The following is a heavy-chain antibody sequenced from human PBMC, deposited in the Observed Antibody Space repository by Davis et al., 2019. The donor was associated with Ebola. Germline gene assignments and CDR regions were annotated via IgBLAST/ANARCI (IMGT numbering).Heavy chain of an antibody. D-gene: IGHD6-19*01. Sequence: PGGSLRLSCAASGFTFSSYSMNWVRQAPGKGLEWVSSISSSSSYIYYADSVKGRFTISRDNAKNSLYLQMNSLRAEDTAVYYCARGGRSSSGFDYWGQGTLVTVSS. V-gene: IGHV3-21*01. CDR2: ISSSSSYI. CDR3: ARGGRSSSGFDY. CDR1: GFTFSSYS. J-gene: IGHJ4*02.